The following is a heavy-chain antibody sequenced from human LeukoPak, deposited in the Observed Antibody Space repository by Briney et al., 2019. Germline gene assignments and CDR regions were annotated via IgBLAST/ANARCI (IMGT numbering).Heavy chain of an antibody. Sequence: ASVKVSCKASGYTFTSYDINWVRQATGQGLEWMGWMNPNSGNTGYAQKSQGRVTMTRNTSISTAYMELSSLRSEDTAVYYCARGSQLDNWFDPWGQGTLVTVSS. CDR1: GYTFTSYD. V-gene: IGHV1-8*01. CDR2: MNPNSGNT. J-gene: IGHJ5*02. D-gene: IGHD5-18*01. CDR3: ARGSQLDNWFDP.